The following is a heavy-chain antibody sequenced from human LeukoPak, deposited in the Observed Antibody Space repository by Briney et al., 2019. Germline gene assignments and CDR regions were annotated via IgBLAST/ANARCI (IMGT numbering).Heavy chain of an antibody. CDR2: IYPGDSDP. CDR1: GYTFTTYW. V-gene: IGHV5-51*01. J-gene: IGHJ4*02. Sequence: AGSLKISCKGSGYTFTTYWIGWVRQMPGKGLEWMGIIYPGDSDPRYSPSFQGQVTISADTSISTAYLQWSSLKASDSAMYYCVRHGLGSSWFGFDYWGQGTLVSVSS. CDR3: VRHGLGSSWFGFDY. D-gene: IGHD6-13*01.